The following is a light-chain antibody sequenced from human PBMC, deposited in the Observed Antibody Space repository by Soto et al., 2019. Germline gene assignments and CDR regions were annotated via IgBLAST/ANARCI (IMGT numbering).Light chain of an antibody. Sequence: EIVMTQSPATLSVSPGERATLSCRASQSVRSNLAWYQQKPGQAPRLLIYGASTRAAGFPDSFSGSGSGTEFTLTIGSLQSEDFAVYYYQQYNNWPRTFGQGTKVEIK. CDR3: QQYNNWPRT. J-gene: IGKJ1*01. CDR2: GAS. V-gene: IGKV3-15*01. CDR1: QSVRSN.